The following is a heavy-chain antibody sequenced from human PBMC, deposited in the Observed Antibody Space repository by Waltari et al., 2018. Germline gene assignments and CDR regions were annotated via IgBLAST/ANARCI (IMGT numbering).Heavy chain of an antibody. Sequence: QVQLVQSGAEVKKPGASVKVSCKASGYTFTSYAMHWVRQAPGQRLEWMGWINAGNGNTKYSQKFQGRVTITRDTSASTAYMELSSLRSEDTAVYYCARHRPVAGTSPRDAFDIWGQGTMVTVSS. CDR1: GYTFTSYA. J-gene: IGHJ3*02. CDR2: INAGNGNT. D-gene: IGHD6-19*01. V-gene: IGHV1-3*01. CDR3: ARHRPVAGTSPRDAFDI.